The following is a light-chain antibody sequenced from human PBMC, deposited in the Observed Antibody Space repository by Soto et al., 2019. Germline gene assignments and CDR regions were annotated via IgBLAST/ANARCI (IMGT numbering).Light chain of an antibody. V-gene: IGKV3-15*01. CDR2: GAS. J-gene: IGKJ1*01. Sequence: EIVLTQSPGTLSLSPGERATLSCRASQSINSRYLAWYQQKPGQAPRLLIYGASSRATGIPARFSGSGSGTEFTLTISSLQSEDFAVYYCQQYNNWWTFGQGTKVEIK. CDR1: QSINSRY. CDR3: QQYNNWWT.